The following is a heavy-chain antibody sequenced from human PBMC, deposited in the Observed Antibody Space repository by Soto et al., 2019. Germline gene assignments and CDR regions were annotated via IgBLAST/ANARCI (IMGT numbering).Heavy chain of an antibody. D-gene: IGHD2-2*01. CDR1: GFTFSSYA. Sequence: EVQLLESGGGLVQPGGSLRLSCAASGFTFSSYAMSWVRQAPGKGLEWVSAISGSGGSTYYADYVKGRFTISRDNSKNTLYLQMNSLRAEDTAVYYCAKDPEGRKVVPPYYFDYWGQGTLVTVSS. V-gene: IGHV3-23*01. CDR3: AKDPEGRKVVPPYYFDY. J-gene: IGHJ4*02. CDR2: ISGSGGST.